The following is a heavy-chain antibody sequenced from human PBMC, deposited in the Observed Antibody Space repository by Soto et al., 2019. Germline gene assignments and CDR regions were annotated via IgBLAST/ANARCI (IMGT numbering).Heavy chain of an antibody. Sequence: EVPLVESGGALVKPGESLTLSCAASGFTFNSAWMTWVRQAPGKGLEWVGRIKSWTDGGRVDTAAHVKGRLTISRDESKNTFYLQMSSLKSEDTDVYYCSTWRREKSCTSVSCYGDGAYWGQGTLVTVSS. J-gene: IGHJ4*02. D-gene: IGHD2-2*01. CDR1: GFTFNSAW. CDR3: STWRREKSCTSVSCYGDGAY. CDR2: IKSWTDGGRV. V-gene: IGHV3-15*02.